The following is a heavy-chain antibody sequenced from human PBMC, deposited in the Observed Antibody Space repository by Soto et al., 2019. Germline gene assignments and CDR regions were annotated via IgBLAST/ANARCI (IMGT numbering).Heavy chain of an antibody. CDR2: IWYDGSNK. Sequence: QVQLVESGGGVVQPGRSLRLSCAASGFTFSSYGMHWVRQAPGKGLEWVAVIWYDGSNKYYADSVKGRFTISRDNSKNTLYLQMSSLRAEDTAVYYCARDGGCRDVYTVGCSWFDPWGQGTLVTVSS. D-gene: IGHD6-19*01. V-gene: IGHV3-33*01. J-gene: IGHJ5*02. CDR1: GFTFSSYG. CDR3: ARDGGCRDVYTVGCSWFDP.